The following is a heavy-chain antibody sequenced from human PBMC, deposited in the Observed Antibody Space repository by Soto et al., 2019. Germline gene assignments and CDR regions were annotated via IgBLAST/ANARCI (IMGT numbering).Heavy chain of an antibody. D-gene: IGHD4-17*01. CDR2: INHSGST. CDR1: GGSFSGYY. V-gene: IGHV4-34*01. J-gene: IGHJ4*02. CDR3: ARETTVTPFFDY. Sequence: SETLSLTCAVYGGSFSGYYWSWIRQPPGKGLEWIGEINHSGSTNYNPSLKSRTTISVDTSKNQFSLKLSSVTAADTAVYYCARETTVTPFFDYWGQGTLVTVS.